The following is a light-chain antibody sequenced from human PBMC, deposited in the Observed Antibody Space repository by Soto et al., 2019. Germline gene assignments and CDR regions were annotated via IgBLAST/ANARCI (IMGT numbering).Light chain of an antibody. CDR2: ALA. J-gene: IGKJ1*01. CDR1: QTVSSNS. Sequence: EIVLTQSPDTLSLSPGERATLSCRASQTVSSNSLAWYQQKPGQAPRLLIYALANRATGVPDRFSGSASGTGFPLTISSLEPEDLAVYFCQQYGSSPWTFGQGPKVEI. CDR3: QQYGSSPWT. V-gene: IGKV3-20*01.